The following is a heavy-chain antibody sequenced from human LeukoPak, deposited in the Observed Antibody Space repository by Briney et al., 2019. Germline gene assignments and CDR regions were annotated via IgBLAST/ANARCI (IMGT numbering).Heavy chain of an antibody. D-gene: IGHD5-24*01. V-gene: IGHV4-34*01. CDR3: ARGRWLQPFDY. CDR2: INHSGST. J-gene: IGHJ4*02. CDR1: GGSFSGYY. Sequence: SETLSLTCAVYGGSFSGYYWSWIRQPPGKGLEWIAEINHSGSTNYNPSLKSRVTISVDTSKNQFSLKLSSVTAGDTAVYYCARGRWLQPFDYWGQGTLVTVSS.